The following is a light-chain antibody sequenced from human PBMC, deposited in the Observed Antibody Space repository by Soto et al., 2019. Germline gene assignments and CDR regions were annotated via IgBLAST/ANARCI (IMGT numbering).Light chain of an antibody. Sequence: EIVLTQSPATLSLSPGERATLSCRASQSVSSYLAWYQQKPGQAPRLLIYDASNRATGIPARFSGSGSGTEFTLTLSSLEPDDFAVYYGQQRSDWPSTFGGGTKVQIK. CDR1: QSVSSY. V-gene: IGKV3-11*01. CDR3: QQRSDWPST. CDR2: DAS. J-gene: IGKJ4*01.